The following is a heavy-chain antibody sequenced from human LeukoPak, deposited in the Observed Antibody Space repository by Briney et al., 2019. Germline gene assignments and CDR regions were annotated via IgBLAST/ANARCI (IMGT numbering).Heavy chain of an antibody. CDR3: ARAYSGFSSRGFDY. CDR2: IWYDGSNK. CDR1: GFTFSSYG. V-gene: IGHV3-33*01. Sequence: GGSLRLSCATSGFTFSSYGMHWVRQPPGKGLEWVADIWYDGSNKYYADSVKGRFTISRDNSKNTVSLQMTSLRDEDTAVYSCARAYSGFSSRGFDYWGQGTLVSVSS. J-gene: IGHJ4*02. D-gene: IGHD5-12*01.